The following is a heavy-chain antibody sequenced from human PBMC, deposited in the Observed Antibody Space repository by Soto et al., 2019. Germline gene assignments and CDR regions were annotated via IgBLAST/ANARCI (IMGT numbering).Heavy chain of an antibody. J-gene: IGHJ6*04. Sequence: SQTLSLTCVISGDSVSANSSAWNWLRHSPSRGLDWLGRTYYRSKWNFDYAESVKSRMSIIPDTSNNHFSLLLNSVTPEDTAVYYCVRQPLANLALYGMDVWGKGTKVTVSS. CDR2: TYYRSKWNF. CDR3: VRQPLANLALYGMDV. D-gene: IGHD6-6*01. CDR1: GDSVSANSSA. V-gene: IGHV6-1*01.